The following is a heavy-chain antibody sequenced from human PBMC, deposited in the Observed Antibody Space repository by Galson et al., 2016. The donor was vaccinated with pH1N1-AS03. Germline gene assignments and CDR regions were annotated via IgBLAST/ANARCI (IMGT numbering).Heavy chain of an antibody. CDR3: ARDYIVGATRGAGTFDV. CDR2: ISYDGSNK. Sequence: SLRFSCAASGFTFSDFAMHWVRQAPGKGLDWVAVISYDGSNKYYEDSVKGRFTISRDSSKNTLYLQMNSLRPEDTAMYYCARDYIVGATRGAGTFDVWGHGTMVTVSS. J-gene: IGHJ3*01. D-gene: IGHD1-26*01. V-gene: IGHV3-30-3*01. CDR1: GFTFSDFA.